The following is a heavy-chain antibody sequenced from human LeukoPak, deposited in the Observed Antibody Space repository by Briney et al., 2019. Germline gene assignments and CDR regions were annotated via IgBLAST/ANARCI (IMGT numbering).Heavy chain of an antibody. Sequence: ASVKVSCKASGYTFTSYGIIWVRQAPGQGLEWMGWISAYNGNTNYVQKLQGRVTMATDTSTSTAYMELRSLRSDDTAVYYCARDTPSAYGMDVWGQGTTVTVSS. V-gene: IGHV1-18*01. CDR1: GYTFTSYG. CDR2: ISAYNGNT. J-gene: IGHJ6*02. CDR3: ARDTPSAYGMDV.